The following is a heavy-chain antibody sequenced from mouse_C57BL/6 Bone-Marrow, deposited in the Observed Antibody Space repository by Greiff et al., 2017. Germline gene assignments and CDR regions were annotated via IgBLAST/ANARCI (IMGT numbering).Heavy chain of an antibody. D-gene: IGHD1-1*01. CDR3: AGYYYGRGDY. CDR1: GFTFSSSG. CDR2: ISSGGSYT. J-gene: IGHJ4*01. V-gene: IGHV5-6*01. Sequence: EVMLVESGGDLVKPGGSLKLSCAASGFTFSSSGMSWVRQTPDKRLEWVATISSGGSYTYYPDSVKGRFTISRDNAKNTLYLQMSSLKSEDTAMYYCAGYYYGRGDYWGQGTSVTVSS.